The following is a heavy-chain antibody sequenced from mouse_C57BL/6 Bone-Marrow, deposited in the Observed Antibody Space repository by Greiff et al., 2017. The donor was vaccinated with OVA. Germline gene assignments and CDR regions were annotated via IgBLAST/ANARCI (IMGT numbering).Heavy chain of an antibody. CDR2: IYPRSGNT. J-gene: IGHJ3*01. D-gene: IGHD2-4*01. V-gene: IGHV1-81*01. CDR1: GYTFTSYG. Sequence: QVQLKQSGAELARPGASVKLSCKASGYTFTSYGISWVKQRTGQGLEWIGEIYPRSGNTYYNEKFKGKATLTVDKSSSKAYMELRSLTSEDSAVYFCARRGSTMITSVCAYWVQGTLVTVSA. CDR3: ARRGSTMITSVCAY.